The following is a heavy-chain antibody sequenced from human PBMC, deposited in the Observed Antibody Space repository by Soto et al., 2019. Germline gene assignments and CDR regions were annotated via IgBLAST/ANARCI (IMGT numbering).Heavy chain of an antibody. Sequence: SETLSLTCTVSGGSISSYYWSWIRQPPGKGLEWIGYIYYSGSTNYNPSLKSRVTISVDTSKSQFSLKLSSVTAADTAVYYCAREYGYYDSSGYYNYYGMDVWGQGTTVTVSS. J-gene: IGHJ6*02. CDR3: AREYGYYDSSGYYNYYGMDV. D-gene: IGHD3-22*01. V-gene: IGHV4-59*01. CDR1: GGSISSYY. CDR2: IYYSGST.